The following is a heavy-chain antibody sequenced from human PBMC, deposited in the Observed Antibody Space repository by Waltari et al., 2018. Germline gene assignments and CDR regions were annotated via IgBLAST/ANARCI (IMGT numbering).Heavy chain of an antibody. CDR3: ARVGRTIFGVVITYYFDY. CDR2: INHSGST. V-gene: IGHV4-34*01. CDR1: GGSFSGYY. D-gene: IGHD3-3*01. J-gene: IGHJ4*02. Sequence: QVQLQQWGAGLLKPSATLSLTCAVYGGSFSGYYWSWIRQPPGKGLEWIGEINHSGSTNYNPSLKSRVTISVDTSKNQFSLKLSSVTAADTAVYYCARVGRTIFGVVITYYFDYWGQGTLVTVSS.